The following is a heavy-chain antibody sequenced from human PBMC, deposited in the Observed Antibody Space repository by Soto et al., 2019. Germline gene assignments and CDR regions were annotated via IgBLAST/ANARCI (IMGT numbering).Heavy chain of an antibody. V-gene: IGHV4-4*02. CDR2: IYHTGRT. Sequence: QVQLQESGPSLVKPSGTLSLTCVITNTSISSSNWWSWVRHAPGKGLEWIGEIYHTGRTNYAPSLKSRVTMSIDKSNNRFSLRLTSLTAADTAVYYCVRDEAHYDILTGSSLGRAFDIWGQGTMVTVSS. D-gene: IGHD3-9*01. CDR3: VRDEAHYDILTGSSLGRAFDI. J-gene: IGHJ3*02. CDR1: NTSISSSNW.